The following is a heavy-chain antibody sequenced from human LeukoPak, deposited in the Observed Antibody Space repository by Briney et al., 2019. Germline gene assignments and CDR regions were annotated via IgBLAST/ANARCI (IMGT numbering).Heavy chain of an antibody. CDR3: ARVNGDYGGTNNWFDP. CDR1: GGSISSSSYY. V-gene: IGHV4-39*07. J-gene: IGHJ5*02. Sequence: SETLSLTCTVSGGSISSSSYYWGWIRQPPGKGLEWIGSIYYSGSTYYNPPLKSRVTISVDTSKNQFSLKLSSVTAADMAVYYCARVNGDYGGTNNWFDPWGQGALVTVSS. D-gene: IGHD4-23*01. CDR2: IYYSGST.